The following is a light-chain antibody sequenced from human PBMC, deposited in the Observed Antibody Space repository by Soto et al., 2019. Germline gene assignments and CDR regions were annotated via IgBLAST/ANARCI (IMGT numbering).Light chain of an antibody. J-gene: IGLJ2*01. CDR1: KSNIGANYD. Sequence: QPVLTQPPSVSGAPGQRVTISCNGSKSNIGANYDVYWYQQFPGTAPKLLIYANANRPSGVPQRFSGSKSGTSASLAITGLQTEDEADYYCQSYDTSLPGLLFGVGTKLTVL. V-gene: IGLV1-40*01. CDR3: QSYDTSLPGLL. CDR2: ANA.